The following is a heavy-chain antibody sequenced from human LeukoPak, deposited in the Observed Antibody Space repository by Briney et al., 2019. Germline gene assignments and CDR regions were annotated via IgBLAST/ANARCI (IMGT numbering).Heavy chain of an antibody. Sequence: GGSLRLSCAASGFTFSNYWMSWVRQAPGKGLEWVANIKQDGSEKYYVDSVNGRFTISRDNAKNSLYLQMNSLRAEDTAVYYCAREISSWYRTEGRFDPWGQGTLVAVSS. V-gene: IGHV3-7*01. D-gene: IGHD6-13*01. CDR2: IKQDGSEK. CDR1: GFTFSNYW. CDR3: AREISSWYRTEGRFDP. J-gene: IGHJ5*02.